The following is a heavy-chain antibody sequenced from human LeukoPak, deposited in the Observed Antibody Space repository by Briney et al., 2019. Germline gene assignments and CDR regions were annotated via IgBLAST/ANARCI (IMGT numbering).Heavy chain of an antibody. Sequence: GGSLRLSCAASGFTFSSYAMSWVRQAPGKGLEWVSGISGSGGSTYYADSVKGRFTIARDNSKNMLYLQMNSLRAEDTAVYYCAKDGSLRGDYYMDVWGKGTTVTVSS. CDR1: GFTFSSYA. D-gene: IGHD2-2*03. J-gene: IGHJ6*03. CDR3: AKDGSLRGDYYMDV. CDR2: ISGSGGST. V-gene: IGHV3-23*01.